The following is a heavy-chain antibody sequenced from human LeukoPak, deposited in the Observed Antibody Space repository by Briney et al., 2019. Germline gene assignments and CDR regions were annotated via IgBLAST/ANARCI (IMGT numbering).Heavy chain of an antibody. J-gene: IGHJ4*02. CDR2: VNLQGST. CDR3: AREGGPYRPLDY. V-gene: IGHV4-4*02. Sequence: SETLSLTCGVSGGSITNTNYWTWVRQPPGKGLEWVGEVNLQGSTNYNPSLMGRVAISVDTSENHISLQLTSVTAADTAVYYCAREGGPYRPLDYSGQGTLVTVSS. CDR1: GGSITNTNY.